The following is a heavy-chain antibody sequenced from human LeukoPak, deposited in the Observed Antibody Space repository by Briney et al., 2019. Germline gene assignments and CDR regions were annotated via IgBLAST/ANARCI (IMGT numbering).Heavy chain of an antibody. Sequence: PGGSLRLSCAASGFTFSSYGMHWVRQAPGKGLEWVAVISYDGSNKYYADSVKGRFTISRDNSKNTLYLQMNSLRAEDTAVYYCAKDGPLYSSSPYYFDYWGQGTLVTVSS. CDR2: ISYDGSNK. D-gene: IGHD6-6*01. J-gene: IGHJ4*02. CDR3: AKDGPLYSSSPYYFDY. V-gene: IGHV3-30*18. CDR1: GFTFSSYG.